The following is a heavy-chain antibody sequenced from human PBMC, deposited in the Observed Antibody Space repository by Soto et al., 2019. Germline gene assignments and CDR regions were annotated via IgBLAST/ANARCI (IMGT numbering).Heavy chain of an antibody. Sequence: GSGPTLVNPTQTLTLTCTLSGFSLTRTGVGVGWIRQPPGKALEWLALIFWNDDDRYSPSLKNRLTITKDTSKNQVVLTMTNMDPVDTATYYCAHVLFGEHCDSTSCLNPFDVWGQGTMVTVSS. CDR1: GFSLTRTGVG. V-gene: IGHV2-5*01. CDR2: IFWNDDD. CDR3: AHVLFGEHCDSTSCLNPFDV. J-gene: IGHJ3*01. D-gene: IGHD2-2*01.